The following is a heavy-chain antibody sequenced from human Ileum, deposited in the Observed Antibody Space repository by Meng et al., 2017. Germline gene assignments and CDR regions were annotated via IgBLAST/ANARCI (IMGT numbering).Heavy chain of an antibody. Sequence: QVRRRGSGPGLLKPSGTLSLTCAGSGDSISSSGWWSWVRQPPGKGLEWIGQIYQSGSTNYNPSLKSRVTISIDRSENQLSLKLSSVTAADTAVYYCARHIVGPTPGMEYWGQGTLVTVSS. CDR2: IYQSGST. V-gene: IGHV4-4*02. CDR1: GDSISSSGW. CDR3: ARHIVGPTPGMEY. D-gene: IGHD1-26*01. J-gene: IGHJ4*02.